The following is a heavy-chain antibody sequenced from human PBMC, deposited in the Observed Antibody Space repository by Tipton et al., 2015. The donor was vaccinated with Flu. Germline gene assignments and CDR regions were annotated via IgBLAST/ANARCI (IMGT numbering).Heavy chain of an antibody. J-gene: IGHJ4*02. CDR3: ARDVAAVPAAIRD. D-gene: IGHD6-13*01. CDR2: INHSGST. Sequence: TLSLTCTVYGGSFSGYYWSWIRQPPGKGLEWIGEINHSGSTNYNPSLKSRVTISVDTSKNQFSLKLNSVTAADTAVYYCARDVAAVPAAIRDWGQGTLVTVSS. V-gene: IGHV4-34*01. CDR1: GGSFSGYY.